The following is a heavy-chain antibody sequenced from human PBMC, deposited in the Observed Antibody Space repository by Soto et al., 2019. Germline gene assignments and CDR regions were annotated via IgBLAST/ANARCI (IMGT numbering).Heavy chain of an antibody. CDR2: IYYSGST. Sequence: QVQLQESGPGLVKPSQTLSLTCTVSGGSISSGDYYWSWIRQPPGKGLEWIGYIYYSGSTYYNPSLKRRVTISVDTSKTQFSLKLSSVTAADTAVYYCARERPDAARLDPWGQGTLVTVSS. D-gene: IGHD2-2*01. CDR1: GGSISSGDYY. CDR3: ARERPDAARLDP. J-gene: IGHJ5*02. V-gene: IGHV4-30-4*01.